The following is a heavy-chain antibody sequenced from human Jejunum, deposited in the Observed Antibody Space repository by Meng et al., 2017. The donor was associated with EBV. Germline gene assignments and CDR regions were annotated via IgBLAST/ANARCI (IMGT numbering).Heavy chain of an antibody. J-gene: IGHJ4*02. D-gene: IGHD3-16*01. CDR1: GVTFSTDL. Sequence: TPGGALRRACVASGVTFSTDLQPGVRQPPGKVLEWVARIRIKTYDGTADYAAPVKRRFTSSRYDSTNMSLLQMNILKTDNTTVYYCTTVFNSPPHDGYWGQGTLVTVSS. CDR3: TTVFNSPPHDGY. CDR2: IRIKTYDGTA. V-gene: IGHV3-15*01.